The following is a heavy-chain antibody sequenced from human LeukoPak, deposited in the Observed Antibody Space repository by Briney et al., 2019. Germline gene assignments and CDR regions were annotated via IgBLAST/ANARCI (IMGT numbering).Heavy chain of an antibody. V-gene: IGHV3-48*01. Sequence: GGSLRLSCVASGFTFSSYSMNWVRQAPGKGLEWVSQISSSSSSIYYADSVKGRFTISRDNAKNSLYLQMNSLRAEDTAVYYCARGRYKGSPSTGFDPWGQGTLVTVSS. J-gene: IGHJ5*02. CDR1: GFTFSSYS. D-gene: IGHD1-1*01. CDR2: ISSSSSSI. CDR3: ARGRYKGSPSTGFDP.